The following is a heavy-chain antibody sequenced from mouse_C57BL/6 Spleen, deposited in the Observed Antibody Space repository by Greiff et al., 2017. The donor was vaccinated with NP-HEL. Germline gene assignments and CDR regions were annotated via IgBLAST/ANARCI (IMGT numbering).Heavy chain of an antibody. CDR3: ALYYYGSRYYAMDY. CDR2: INPNNGGT. D-gene: IGHD1-1*01. V-gene: IGHV1-22*01. J-gene: IGHJ4*01. Sequence: VQLQQSGPELVKPGASVKMSCKASGYTFTDYNMHWVKQSHGKSLEWIGYINPNNGGTSYNQKFKGKATLTVNKSSSTAYMELRSLTSEDSAVYYCALYYYGSRYYAMDYWGQGTSVTVSS. CDR1: GYTFTDYN.